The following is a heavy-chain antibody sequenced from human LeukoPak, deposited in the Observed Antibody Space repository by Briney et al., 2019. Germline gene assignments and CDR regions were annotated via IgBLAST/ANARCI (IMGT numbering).Heavy chain of an antibody. CDR3: ARDHLPAGAPGYYMDV. CDR1: GGSVSSHF. Sequence: SETLSLTCTVSGGSVSSHFWSWIRQPPGKGLEWSGYIYNSGITNYNPSLKSRVTMSVDTSKNQFSLMLRSVTAADTAVYYCARDHLPAGAPGYYMDVWGKGTTVTVSS. CDR2: IYNSGIT. D-gene: IGHD4/OR15-4a*01. J-gene: IGHJ6*03. V-gene: IGHV4-59*02.